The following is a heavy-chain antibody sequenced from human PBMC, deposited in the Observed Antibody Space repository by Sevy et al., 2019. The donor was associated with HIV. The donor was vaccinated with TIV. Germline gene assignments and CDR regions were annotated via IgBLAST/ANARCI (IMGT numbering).Heavy chain of an antibody. J-gene: IGHJ6*02. CDR3: TRGLDDHDYYGMDV. V-gene: IGHV3-73*01. Sequence: GGSLRLSCAASGFTFSGSAMHWVRQASGKGLEWVGRIRSKANSYATAYAASLKGRFTISSDDSKNTAYLQMNSLKTEDTAVYYCTRGLDDHDYYGMDVWGQGTTVTVSS. CDR1: GFTFSGSA. CDR2: IRSKANSYAT.